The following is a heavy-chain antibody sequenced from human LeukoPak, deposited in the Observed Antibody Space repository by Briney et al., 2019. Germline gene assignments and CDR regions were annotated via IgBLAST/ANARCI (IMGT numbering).Heavy chain of an antibody. CDR2: FDPEDGET. J-gene: IGHJ4*02. CDR3: ATVSPTYYYDSSGYYSNGFDY. Sequence: ASVKVSCKASVGTYNSYAINWVRQAPGKGLAWMGGFDPEDGETIYAQKFQGRVTMTEDTSTDTAYMELSSLRSEDTAVYYCATVSPTYYYDSSGYYSNGFDYWGQGTLVTVSS. D-gene: IGHD3-22*01. CDR1: VGTYNSYA. V-gene: IGHV1-24*01.